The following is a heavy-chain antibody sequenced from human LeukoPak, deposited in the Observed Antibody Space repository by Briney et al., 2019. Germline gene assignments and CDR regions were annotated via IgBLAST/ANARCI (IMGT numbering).Heavy chain of an antibody. CDR3: AREGTSGTHLNWFDP. V-gene: IGHV4-59*01. CDR2: IYGSGST. D-gene: IGHD1-1*01. CDR1: GGSISSYY. J-gene: IGHJ5*02. Sequence: SSETLALTCTVSGGSISSYYWSWIRQPPGKGLEWIGHIYGSGSTNYNPSLKSRVTLSVDTSKNQFSLKLSSVTAADTAVYYCAREGTSGTHLNWFDPWGQGTLVTVSS.